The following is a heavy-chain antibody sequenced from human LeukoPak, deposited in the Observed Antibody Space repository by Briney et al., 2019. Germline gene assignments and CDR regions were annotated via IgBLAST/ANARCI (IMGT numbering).Heavy chain of an antibody. Sequence: SVKVSCKASGGTFSSYAISWVRQAPGQGLEWMGGIIPIFGTANYAQKFQGRVTITADESTSTAYMELSSLRSEDTAVYYCARASIAVAGTGEWSLHTNSDDFDYWGQGTLVTVSS. J-gene: IGHJ4*02. CDR3: ARASIAVAGTGEWSLHTNSDDFDY. CDR2: IIPIFGTA. D-gene: IGHD6-19*01. CDR1: GGTFSSYA. V-gene: IGHV1-69*13.